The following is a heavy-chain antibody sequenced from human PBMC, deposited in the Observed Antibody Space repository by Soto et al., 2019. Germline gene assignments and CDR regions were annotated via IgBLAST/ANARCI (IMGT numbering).Heavy chain of an antibody. CDR1: GFVVDRTY. Sequence: EVQLVETGGGLIQPGGSLRLSCAASGFVVDRTYMTWVRQAPGKGLEWVSVIYSGGGTYYADSVEGRFTISRDTSKNTLHLQMNDLRAEDTALYYCARGGVQDGFDIWGQGTMVTVSS. V-gene: IGHV3-53*02. CDR3: ARGGVQDGFDI. CDR2: IYSGGGT. J-gene: IGHJ3*02. D-gene: IGHD1-26*01.